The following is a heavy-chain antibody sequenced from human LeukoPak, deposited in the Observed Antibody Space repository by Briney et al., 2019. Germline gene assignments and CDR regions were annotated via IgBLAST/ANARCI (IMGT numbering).Heavy chain of an antibody. V-gene: IGHV4-4*07. J-gene: IGHJ4*02. CDR2: IYTSGST. Sequence: SETLSLTCTVSGGSISTDYWSWIRQPAGKGLEWIGRIYTSGSTNCNPSLRSRVTMSVDTSKNQFSLKLSSVTAADTAVYYCARAPPRPGYYFDYWGQGTLVTVSS. CDR3: ARAPPRPGYYFDY. CDR1: GGSISTDY.